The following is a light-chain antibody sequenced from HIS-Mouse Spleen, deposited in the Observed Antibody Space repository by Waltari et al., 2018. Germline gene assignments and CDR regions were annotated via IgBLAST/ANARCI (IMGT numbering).Light chain of an antibody. V-gene: IGLV3-10*01. CDR2: EDS. J-gene: IGLJ3*02. CDR3: YSTDSSGNHRV. Sequence: SYELTQPPSVSVSPGQTARITCSGAALPKKYAYWYQQKSGQAPVLVIYEDSKRPSGIPERFSGSSSGTMATLTISEAQVEDEADYYCYSTDSSGNHRVFGGGTKLTVL. CDR1: ALPKKY.